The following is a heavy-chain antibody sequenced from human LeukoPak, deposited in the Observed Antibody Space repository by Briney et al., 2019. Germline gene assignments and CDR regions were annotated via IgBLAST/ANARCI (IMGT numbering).Heavy chain of an antibody. J-gene: IGHJ4*02. Sequence: GGSLRLSCAASEFTFNSFAMHWVRQAPGKGLEWVAVISYDGSSKYYADSVKGRFTVSRDNSKNTLHLQMNSLRAEDTAVYYCARDIPSFIAVAGTGAWGQGTLVTVSS. V-gene: IGHV3-30*01. CDR2: ISYDGSSK. D-gene: IGHD6-19*01. CDR3: ARDIPSFIAVAGTGA. CDR1: EFTFNSFA.